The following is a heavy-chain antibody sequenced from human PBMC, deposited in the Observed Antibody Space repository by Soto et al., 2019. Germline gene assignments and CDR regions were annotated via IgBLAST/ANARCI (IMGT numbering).Heavy chain of an antibody. V-gene: IGHV3-23*01. Sequence: EVQLLESGGDLVQPGGSLRLSCVASGFTFSSFAMSWVRQAPGKGLDWVSTLSGSGGDTYYADSVNGRFTISRDKSKNTLYLQRDRRRVEDTAVYYCAKRGGYDYVWKSYRPDYWGQGTLVTVSS. CDR3: AKRGGYDYVWKSYRPDY. D-gene: IGHD3-16*02. CDR1: GFTFSSFA. CDR2: LSGSGGDT. J-gene: IGHJ4*02.